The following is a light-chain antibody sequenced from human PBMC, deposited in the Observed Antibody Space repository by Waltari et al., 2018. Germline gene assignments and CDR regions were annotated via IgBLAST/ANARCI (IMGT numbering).Light chain of an antibody. CDR3: QQYDGEVVT. Sequence: RASQSVTIISLAWYQKKVGQAPRLLIYGTSSRATGIPDRFSGSGSGTEFTLTISRLEPEDFAVYYCQQYDGEVVTFGGGTKVEI. V-gene: IGKV3-20*01. J-gene: IGKJ4*01. CDR2: GTS. CDR1: QSVTIIS.